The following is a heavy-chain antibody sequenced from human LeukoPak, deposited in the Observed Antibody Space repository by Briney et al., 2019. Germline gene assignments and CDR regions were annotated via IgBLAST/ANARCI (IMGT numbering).Heavy chain of an antibody. CDR3: ARQPLYFDAFDI. V-gene: IGHV4-34*01. Sequence: SETLSLTCAVYGGSFSGYYWSWIRQPPGKGLEWIGEINHSGSTNYNPSLKSRVTISVDTSKNQFSLKLSSVTAADTAVYYCARQPLYFDAFDIWGQGTMVTVS. J-gene: IGHJ3*02. CDR2: INHSGST. CDR1: GGSFSGYY. D-gene: IGHD2/OR15-2a*01.